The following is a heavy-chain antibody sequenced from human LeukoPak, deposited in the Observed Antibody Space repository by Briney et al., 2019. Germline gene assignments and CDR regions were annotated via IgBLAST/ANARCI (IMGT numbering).Heavy chain of an antibody. J-gene: IGHJ4*02. D-gene: IGHD3-3*01. CDR3: AREGGFYRPLDY. V-gene: IGHV4-4*02. CDR1: GGSISSTNW. CDR2: VHLDGRT. Sequence: PSGTLSLICGVSGGSISSTNWWTWIRQPPGKGLEWIGEVHLDGRTNYNPSLASRLTTSVDFSENHISLKLTSVTAADTAVYYCAREGGFYRPLDYSGQGTLVTVSS.